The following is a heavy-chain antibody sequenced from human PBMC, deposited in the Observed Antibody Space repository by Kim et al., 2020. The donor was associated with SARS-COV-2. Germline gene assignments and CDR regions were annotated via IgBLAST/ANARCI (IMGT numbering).Heavy chain of an antibody. CDR3: ARGRYRLRRIRWVDP. V-gene: IGHV1-8*01. CDR2: MNPNSGRT. CDR1: GYTFSSYD. J-gene: IGHJ5*02. D-gene: IGHD4-17*01. Sequence: ASVKVSCTASGYTFSSYDINWVRQATGQGPEWMGWMNPNSGRTGYSQKFQGRVTMTSNTSINTAYMELSSLSSEDTAVYYCARGRYRLRRIRWVDPWGQGTLVTVSS.